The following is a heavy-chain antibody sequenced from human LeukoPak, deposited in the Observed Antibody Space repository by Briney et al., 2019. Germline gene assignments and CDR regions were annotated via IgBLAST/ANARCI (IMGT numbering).Heavy chain of an antibody. Sequence: SSETLSLTCTVSGASISSYYWSWIRQPPGKGLDWIGYIFHSGSTNYNPSLKSRVTISVDTSKNQFSLKLSSVTAADTAVYYCARESERWPFDYWGQGTLVAVSS. CDR1: GASISSYY. J-gene: IGHJ4*02. D-gene: IGHD5-24*01. CDR2: IFHSGST. V-gene: IGHV4-59*01. CDR3: ARESERWPFDY.